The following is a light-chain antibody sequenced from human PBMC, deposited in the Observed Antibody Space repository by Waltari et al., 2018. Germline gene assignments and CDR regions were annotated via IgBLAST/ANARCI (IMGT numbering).Light chain of an antibody. V-gene: IGKV1-5*01. CDR3: QQYNSYVYT. J-gene: IGKJ2*01. Sequence: DIQMTQSPSTLSASVGDRVPIPCRASQSISSWLAWYQQKPGKVPKLLIYDASSLESGVPSRFSGSGSGTEFTLTISSLQPDDFATYYCQQYNSYVYTFGQGTKLEIK. CDR2: DAS. CDR1: QSISSW.